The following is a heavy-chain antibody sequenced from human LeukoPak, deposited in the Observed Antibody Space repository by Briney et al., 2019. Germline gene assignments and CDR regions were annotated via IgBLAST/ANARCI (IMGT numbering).Heavy chain of an antibody. CDR2: IYYSGST. V-gene: IGHV4-59*01. D-gene: IGHD3-22*01. Sequence: PSETLSLTCTASGGSISSYYRSWIRQPPGKGLEWIGYIYYSGSTNYYPSLMSRVTISVDTSKNQFSLKLSSVTAADTAVYYCARGPFNYDSSGYYYWGQGTLVTVSS. CDR3: ARGPFNYDSSGYYY. CDR1: GGSISSYY. J-gene: IGHJ4*02.